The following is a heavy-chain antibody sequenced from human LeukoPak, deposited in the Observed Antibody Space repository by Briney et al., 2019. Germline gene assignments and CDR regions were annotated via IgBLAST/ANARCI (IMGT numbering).Heavy chain of an antibody. Sequence: SETLSLTCTVSGGSISCGSFYWSWIRQPAGKGLEWIGRIYTSGSPTYDPSLKGRVAMSVDTSKNQSSLELSSVTAADPAVYYCARVLFRAFDLWGQGTMVTVSS. J-gene: IGHJ3*01. CDR3: ARVLFRAFDL. CDR1: GGSISCGSFY. V-gene: IGHV4-61*02. D-gene: IGHD2/OR15-2a*01. CDR2: IYTSGSP.